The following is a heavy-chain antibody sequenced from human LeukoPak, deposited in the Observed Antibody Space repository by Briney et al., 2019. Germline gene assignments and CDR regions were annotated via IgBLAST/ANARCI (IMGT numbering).Heavy chain of an antibody. CDR3: ARAIGSGTMVI. J-gene: IGHJ4*02. D-gene: IGHD1-7*01. Sequence: PGGSLRLSCAASGFTFSANVMNWVRRAPGKGLEWVSSISSTGSSIYSADSVKGRFTISRDNAKNSLYLQMNSLRAEDTAVYYCARAIGSGTMVIWGQGTLVTVSS. CDR1: GFTFSANV. V-gene: IGHV3-21*06. CDR2: ISSTGSSI.